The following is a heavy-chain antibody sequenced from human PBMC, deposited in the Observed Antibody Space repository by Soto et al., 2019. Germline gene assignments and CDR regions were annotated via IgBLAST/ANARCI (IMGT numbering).Heavy chain of an antibody. Sequence: GGSLRLSCAASGFTFSSYAMSWVRQAPGKGLEWVSAISGSGGSTYYADSVKGRFTISRDNSKNTLYLQMNSLRAEDTAVYYCAKDHPADYGDYTGLGSDYWGQGTLVTVSS. V-gene: IGHV3-23*01. D-gene: IGHD4-17*01. CDR1: GFTFSSYA. CDR2: ISGSGGST. J-gene: IGHJ4*02. CDR3: AKDHPADYGDYTGLGSDY.